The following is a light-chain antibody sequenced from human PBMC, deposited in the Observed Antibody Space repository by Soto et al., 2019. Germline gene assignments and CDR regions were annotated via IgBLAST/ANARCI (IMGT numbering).Light chain of an antibody. CDR3: CSYAGTYTPL. J-gene: IGLJ2*01. V-gene: IGLV1-44*01. Sequence: QSVVTQPPSASGTPGQGVTISCSGSSSNIGVNTVNWYQQLPGTAPKLLIYSNNLRPSGVPDRFSGSKSANTASLTISGLQAEDEADYYCCSYAGTYTPLFGGGTKLTVL. CDR1: SSNIGVNT. CDR2: SNN.